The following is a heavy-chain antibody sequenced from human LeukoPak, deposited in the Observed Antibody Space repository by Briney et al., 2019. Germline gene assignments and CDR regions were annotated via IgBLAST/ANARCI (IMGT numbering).Heavy chain of an antibody. J-gene: IGHJ4*02. Sequence: SETLSLTCTVSGGSISSSSYYWSWIRQPPGKGLEWIGYIYYSGSTNYNPSLKSRVTISVDTSKNQFSLKLSSVTAADTAVYYCARVDVGGHSYGVFDYWGQGTLVTVSS. D-gene: IGHD5-18*01. V-gene: IGHV4-61*01. CDR3: ARVDVGGHSYGVFDY. CDR1: GGSISSSSYY. CDR2: IYYSGST.